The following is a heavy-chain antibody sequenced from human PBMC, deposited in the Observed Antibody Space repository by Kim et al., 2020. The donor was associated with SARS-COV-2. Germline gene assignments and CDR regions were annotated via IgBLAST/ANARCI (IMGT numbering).Heavy chain of an antibody. CDR2: IYYSGST. Sequence: SETLSLTCTVSGGSISSYYWSWIRQPPGKGLEWIGYIYYSGSTNYNPSLKSRVTISVDTSKNQFSLKLSSVTAADTAVYYCAREGEGSSSWYPYYWGQGTLVTVSS. J-gene: IGHJ4*02. V-gene: IGHV4-59*13. D-gene: IGHD6-13*01. CDR3: AREGEGSSSWYPYY. CDR1: GGSISSYY.